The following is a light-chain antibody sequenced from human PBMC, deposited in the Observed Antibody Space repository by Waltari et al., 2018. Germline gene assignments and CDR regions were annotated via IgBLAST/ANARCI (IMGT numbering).Light chain of an antibody. CDR3: QQRSNSFT. V-gene: IGKV3-11*01. CDR1: RSISTY. CDR2: DTS. J-gene: IGKJ3*01. Sequence: EIVLRQSPATLSLSPGESATLSCKASRSISTYLAWYQQRPGQAPRLRIYDTSTRAPGIPARFSGSGSVTDFTLTISSLEPEDLAVYYCQQRSNSFTFGPGTRVDI.